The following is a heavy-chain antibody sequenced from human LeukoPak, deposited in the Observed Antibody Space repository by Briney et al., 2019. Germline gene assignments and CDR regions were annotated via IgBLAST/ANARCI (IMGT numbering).Heavy chain of an antibody. Sequence: ASVKVSCKASGYTFTSYGINWVRQAPGQGLEWMGWISGYNGNTNYAQKLQGRVTMTTDTSTSTAYMELRSLRSDDTAVYYCAREGYCNSTSCYKPFDYWGQGTLVTVSS. J-gene: IGHJ4*02. CDR1: GYTFTSYG. D-gene: IGHD2-2*01. V-gene: IGHV1-18*01. CDR2: ISGYNGNT. CDR3: AREGYCNSTSCYKPFDY.